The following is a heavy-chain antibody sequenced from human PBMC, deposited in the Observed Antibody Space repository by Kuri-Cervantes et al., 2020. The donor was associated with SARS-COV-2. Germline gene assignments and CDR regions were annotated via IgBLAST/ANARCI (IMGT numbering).Heavy chain of an antibody. CDR1: GFTFDDYG. CDR3: ARDLSYLGMEDY. Sequence: GESPKISCAASGFTFDDYGMSWVRQAPGKGLEWVSGINWNGGSTGYADSVKGRFTISRDNAKNSLYLQMNSLRAEDTALYYCARDLSYLGMEDYWGQGTLVTVSS. CDR2: INWNGGST. V-gene: IGHV3-20*04. D-gene: IGHD7-27*01. J-gene: IGHJ4*02.